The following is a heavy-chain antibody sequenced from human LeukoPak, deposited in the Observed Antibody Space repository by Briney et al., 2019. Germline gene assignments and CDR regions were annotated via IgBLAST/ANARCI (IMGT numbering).Heavy chain of an antibody. D-gene: IGHD6-6*01. CDR3: TRDLGYSSSSFGMDV. V-gene: IGHV3-49*04. CDR2: IRSKAYGGTT. Sequence: GGSLRLSCTASGFTFGDYAMSWVRQAPGKGLEWVGFIRSKAYGGTTEYAASVKGRFTISRDGSKSIAYLQMNSLKTEDTAVYYCTRDLGYSSSSFGMDVWGQGTTVTVSS. J-gene: IGHJ6*02. CDR1: GFTFGDYA.